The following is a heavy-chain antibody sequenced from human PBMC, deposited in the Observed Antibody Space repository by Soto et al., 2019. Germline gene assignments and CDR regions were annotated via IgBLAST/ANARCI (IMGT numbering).Heavy chain of an antibody. J-gene: IGHJ5*02. CDR2: INPNNGNT. Sequence: ASVKVSCKASGYSFTTYDINWVRQATGQGLEWMGWINPNNGNTGYAQKFQGRVTLTRTTSISTAYMELSSLRSDDTAVYYCARTSSGTREGLDPWGQGTLVTVSS. CDR1: GYSFTTYD. V-gene: IGHV1-8*01. CDR3: ARTSSGTREGLDP. D-gene: IGHD1-7*01.